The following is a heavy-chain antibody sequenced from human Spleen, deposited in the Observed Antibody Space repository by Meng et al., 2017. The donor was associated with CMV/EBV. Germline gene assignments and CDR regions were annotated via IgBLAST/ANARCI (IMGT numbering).Heavy chain of an antibody. CDR3: AREIGRRYDFWTAYSNYFDN. D-gene: IGHD3-3*01. Sequence: GESLKISCAAYGFTVRGNYMSWVRQAPGKGLEWVATIYSDGSTYYADSVKGRFTISRDNAKNSLYLQMNSLRAEDTAVYYCAREIGRRYDFWTAYSNYFDNWGQGTLVTVSS. CDR2: IYSDGST. V-gene: IGHV3-53*01. CDR1: GFTVRGNY. J-gene: IGHJ4*02.